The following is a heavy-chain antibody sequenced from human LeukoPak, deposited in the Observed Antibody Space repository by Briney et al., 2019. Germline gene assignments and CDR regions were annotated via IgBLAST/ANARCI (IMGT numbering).Heavy chain of an antibody. Sequence: GGSLRLSCAASGFTLSTYWMSWVRQAPGKGLEWVANIKQDGSEKYYVDSVKSRFTISRDNAKNSLYLQMNSLRAEDTAVYYCARDRGRYYMDVWGKGTTVTISS. CDR1: GFTLSTYW. CDR2: IKQDGSEK. CDR3: ARDRGRYYMDV. J-gene: IGHJ6*03. V-gene: IGHV3-7*01. D-gene: IGHD6-25*01.